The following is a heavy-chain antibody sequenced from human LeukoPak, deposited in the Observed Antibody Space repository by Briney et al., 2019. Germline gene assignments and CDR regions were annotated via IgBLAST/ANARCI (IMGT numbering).Heavy chain of an antibody. Sequence: SETLSLTCTVSGGSISGSSHYWGWIRQPPGKGLEWIGTIYYSGSTYYNPSLKSRVTISVDTSKNQFSLKLSSVTAADTAVYHCARQAAAGTFLGHDATWGQGTLVTVSS. CDR2: IYYSGST. V-gene: IGHV4-39*01. CDR3: ARQAAAGTFLGHDAT. J-gene: IGHJ5*02. D-gene: IGHD6-13*01. CDR1: GGSISGSSHY.